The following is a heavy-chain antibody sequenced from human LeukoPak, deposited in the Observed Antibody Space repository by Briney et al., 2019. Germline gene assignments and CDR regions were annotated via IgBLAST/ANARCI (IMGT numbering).Heavy chain of an antibody. CDR3: ARDLYEPEDY. D-gene: IGHD3-16*01. J-gene: IGHJ4*02. CDR2: IRFDGRNK. Sequence: GGSLRLSCAASAFTFSNYGMHWVRQAPGKGLEGVAFIRFDGRNKYYADSVKGRFTISRDNSKDTLYLQMNSLSAEDTAVYYCARDLYEPEDYWGQGTPVTVSS. CDR1: AFTFSNYG. V-gene: IGHV3-30*02.